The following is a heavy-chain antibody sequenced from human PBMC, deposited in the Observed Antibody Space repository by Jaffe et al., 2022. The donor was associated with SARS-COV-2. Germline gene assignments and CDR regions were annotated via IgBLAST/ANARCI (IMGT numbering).Heavy chain of an antibody. CDR3: ATERAVNYYDSSAGYFQH. J-gene: IGHJ1*01. Sequence: QLQLQESGPGLVKPSETLSLTCSVSGYSISSGYYWAWIRQPPGRGLEWIASISHGVSTYYNPSLKSRVTISVDTSKNQLSLRLTSVTAADTAVYSCATERAVNYYDSSAGYFQHWGQGTLVTVSS. CDR1: GYSISSGYY. V-gene: IGHV4-38-2*02. D-gene: IGHD3-22*01. CDR2: ISHGVST.